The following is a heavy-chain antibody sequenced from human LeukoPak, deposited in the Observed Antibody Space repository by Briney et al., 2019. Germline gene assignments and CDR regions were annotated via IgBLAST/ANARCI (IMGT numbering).Heavy chain of an antibody. Sequence: SVKVSCKASGGIFSRYAISWVRQAPGQRLEWMGRIIPIVGIANYAQKFQGRVTITADKSTSIAYMELSSLRSEDTAVYYCARDQGNYYDSSGYYYTLDYWGQGTLVTVSS. CDR2: IIPIVGIA. D-gene: IGHD3-22*01. CDR3: ARDQGNYYDSSGYYYTLDY. J-gene: IGHJ4*02. V-gene: IGHV1-69*04. CDR1: GGIFSRYA.